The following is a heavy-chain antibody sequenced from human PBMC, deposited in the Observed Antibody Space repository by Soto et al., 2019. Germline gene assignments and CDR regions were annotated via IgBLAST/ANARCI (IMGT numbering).Heavy chain of an antibody. CDR2: MNLNSGNT. Sequence: QVQLVQSGAELNKPGASVKVSCKASGYTFTSYDINWVRQATGQGLEWMGWMNLNSGNTVYEQKCQGRVTMTRNTSMSTAYMQLSSLRAEDTAVDYCARERSAGTGWFDPWGHGTLVTVSS. V-gene: IGHV1-8*01. CDR3: ARERSAGTGWFDP. D-gene: IGHD6-13*01. J-gene: IGHJ5*02. CDR1: GYTFTSYD.